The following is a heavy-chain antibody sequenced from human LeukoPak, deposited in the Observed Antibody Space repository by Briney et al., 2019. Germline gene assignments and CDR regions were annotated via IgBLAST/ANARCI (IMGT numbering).Heavy chain of an antibody. Sequence: PSETLSLTCTVSGGSISSSSYYWGWIRQPPGKGLEWIGSIYYSGSTYYNPSLKSRVTISVDKSKNQFSLKLSSVTAADTAVYYCARSYGDRGGAFDIWGQGTMVTVSS. CDR3: ARSYGDRGGAFDI. CDR2: IYYSGST. J-gene: IGHJ3*02. CDR1: GGSISSSSYY. V-gene: IGHV4-39*07. D-gene: IGHD4-17*01.